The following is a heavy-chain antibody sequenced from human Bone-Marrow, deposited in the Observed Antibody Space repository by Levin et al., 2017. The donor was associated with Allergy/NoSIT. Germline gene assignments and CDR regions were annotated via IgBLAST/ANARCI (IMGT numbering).Heavy chain of an antibody. V-gene: IGHV3-9*02. Sequence: PPGGSLRLSCEVSGFTSDHYAMHWVRQAPGKGLEWVSGVLWNIGSIGYADSVRGRFTISRDYAKNSLYLEMNSLRPEDTAFYYCVKDLGSVTAASGYWGQGTLVTVSS. CDR2: VLWNIGSI. J-gene: IGHJ4*02. CDR1: GFTSDHYA. CDR3: VKDLGSVTAASGY. D-gene: IGHD6-25*01.